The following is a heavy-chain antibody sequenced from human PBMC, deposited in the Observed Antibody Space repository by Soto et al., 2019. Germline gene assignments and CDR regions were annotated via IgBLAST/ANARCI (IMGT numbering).Heavy chain of an antibody. Sequence: QVQLVQSGAELKKPGASVSLSCKASGFTFNIYYIHWVRQSPGEGLQWLGVINPSNGFTSYAQKFQGRVTMTADTSTTTVCLELSGLGSGDRAVYFCARDWPHTSCGGDCPLGYFYHGMDVCGQGTAVTVSS. V-gene: IGHV1-46*02. CDR1: GFTFNIYY. D-gene: IGHD2-21*02. CDR2: INPSNGFT. J-gene: IGHJ6*02. CDR3: ARDWPHTSCGGDCPLGYFYHGMDV.